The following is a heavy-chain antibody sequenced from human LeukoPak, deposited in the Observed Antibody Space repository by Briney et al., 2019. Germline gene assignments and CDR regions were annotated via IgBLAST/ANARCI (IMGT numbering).Heavy chain of an antibody. D-gene: IGHD3-9*01. CDR2: IYYSGST. J-gene: IGHJ5*02. CDR3: ARGNFDWLSKYSWFDP. CDR1: GGSISSYY. Sequence: PSETLSLTCTVSGGSISSYYWSWIRQPPGKGLEWIGYIYYSGSTNYKPSLKSQVTISVDTSKNQFSLKLSSVTAADTAVYYCARGNFDWLSKYSWFDPWGQGTLVTVSS. V-gene: IGHV4-59*01.